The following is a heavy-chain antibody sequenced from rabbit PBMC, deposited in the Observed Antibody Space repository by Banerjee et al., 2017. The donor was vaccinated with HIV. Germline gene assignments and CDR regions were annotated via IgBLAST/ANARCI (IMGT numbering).Heavy chain of an antibody. Sequence: QEQLVESGGGLVQPGGSLTLTCKASGFSLSSYWMSWVRQAPGKGLEWIACINTITGDTVYATWAKGRFTISKASWTTVTLQMTSLTAADTASYFCARDLAGVIGWNFGLWGPGTLVTVS. D-gene: IGHD4-1*01. J-gene: IGHJ4*01. CDR1: GFSLSSYW. CDR3: ARDLAGVIGWNFGL. V-gene: IGHV1S45*01. CDR2: INTITGDT.